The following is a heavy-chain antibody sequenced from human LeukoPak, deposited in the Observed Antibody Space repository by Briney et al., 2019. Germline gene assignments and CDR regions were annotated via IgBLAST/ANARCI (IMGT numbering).Heavy chain of an antibody. Sequence: GGSLRLSCAASGFTFSNYWMTWVRQAPGKGLEWVANINRDGSERYYVDSVKGRFTISRDDAKSSLYLQMNSLRAEDTAVYYCARRNAMNVWGQGTTVIVFS. CDR3: ARRNAMNV. CDR2: INRDGSER. J-gene: IGHJ6*02. CDR1: GFTFSNYW. V-gene: IGHV3-7*03.